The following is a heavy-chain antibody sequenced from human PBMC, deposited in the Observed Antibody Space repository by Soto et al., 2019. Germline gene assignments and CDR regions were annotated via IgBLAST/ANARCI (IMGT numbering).Heavy chain of an antibody. Sequence: TLSLTCTVSGGSISSGGYYWSCIRQHPGKGLEWIGYIYYSGSTYYNPSLKSRVTISVDTSKNQFSLKLSSVTAADTAVYYCARGGYCSSTSCYTGGLDVWGQGTTVTVSS. D-gene: IGHD2-2*02. CDR1: GGSISSGGYY. V-gene: IGHV4-31*03. J-gene: IGHJ6*02. CDR3: ARGGYCSSTSCYTGGLDV. CDR2: IYYSGST.